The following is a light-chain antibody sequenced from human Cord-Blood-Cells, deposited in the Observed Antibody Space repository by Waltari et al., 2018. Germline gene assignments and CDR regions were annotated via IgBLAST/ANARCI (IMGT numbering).Light chain of an antibody. Sequence: SYVLTQPPSVSVAPGKTARIPCGGNNIGSKSVPWYQQKPGQAPVLVIYYDSDRPSGIPERFSGSNSGNTATLTISRVEAGDEADYYCQVWDSSSDHVVFGGGTKLTVL. V-gene: IGLV3-21*04. J-gene: IGLJ2*01. CDR2: YDS. CDR1: NIGSKS. CDR3: QVWDSSSDHVV.